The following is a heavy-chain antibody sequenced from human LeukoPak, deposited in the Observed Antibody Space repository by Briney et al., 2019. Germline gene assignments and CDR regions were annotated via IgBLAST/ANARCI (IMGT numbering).Heavy chain of an antibody. CDR3: AREDYYDPDRDY. Sequence: SETLSLTCTVSGYSISSGYYWAWIRQPPGKGLEWIGTIYHSGSTYYNPSLKSRVTISVDTSKNQFSLKLTSVTAADTAVYYCAREDYYDPDRDYWGQGTLVIISS. D-gene: IGHD3-22*01. CDR2: IYHSGST. V-gene: IGHV4-38-2*02. J-gene: IGHJ4*02. CDR1: GYSISSGYY.